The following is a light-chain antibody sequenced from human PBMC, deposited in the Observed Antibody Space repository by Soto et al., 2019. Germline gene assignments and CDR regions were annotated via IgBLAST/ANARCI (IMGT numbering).Light chain of an antibody. CDR2: AAS. CDR1: QSISRY. CDR3: QQTSSTVFT. J-gene: IGKJ3*01. V-gene: IGKV1-39*01. Sequence: DIPMTQSPSSLSASVGDRVTITCRASQSISRYLNWYQQKPGKAPKLLIYAASTLQSGVPSRFSGSGSGTDFTLTISSLQPEEFATYSCQQTSSTVFTFGPGTKVDIK.